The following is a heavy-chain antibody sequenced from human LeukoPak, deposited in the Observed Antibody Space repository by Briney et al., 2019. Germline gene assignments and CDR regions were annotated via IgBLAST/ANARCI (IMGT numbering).Heavy chain of an antibody. D-gene: IGHD4-17*01. CDR3: AKDPSTPELDGDYGWFDP. CDR2: ISGSGGST. V-gene: IGHV3-23*01. CDR1: GFTFSSYA. Sequence: GGSLGLSCAASGFTFSSYAMSWVRQAPGKGLEWVSAISGSGGSTYYADSVKGRFTISRDNSKNTLYLQMNSLRAEDTAVYYCAKDPSTPELDGDYGWFDPWGQGTLVTVSS. J-gene: IGHJ5*02.